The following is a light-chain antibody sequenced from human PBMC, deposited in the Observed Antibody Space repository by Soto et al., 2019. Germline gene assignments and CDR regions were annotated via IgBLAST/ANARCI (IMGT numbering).Light chain of an antibody. CDR2: EVN. V-gene: IGLV2-23*02. Sequence: QSALTQAASVSGSPGQLITISCTGTSSDVGSYNLVSWYQHHPGKAPKLIIYEVNKRPSGVSNRFSGSKSGNTASLTFSGLQAEDEADYYCCSYAGYSSYVFGTGTKVTVL. CDR1: SSDVGSYNL. J-gene: IGLJ1*01. CDR3: CSYAGYSSYV.